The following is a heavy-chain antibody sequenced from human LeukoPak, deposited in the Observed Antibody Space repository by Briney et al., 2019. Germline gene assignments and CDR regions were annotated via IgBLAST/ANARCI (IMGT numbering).Heavy chain of an antibody. J-gene: IGHJ4*02. CDR2: ITYSGTT. D-gene: IGHD1-20*01. CDR3: ARHGGRYNWSPSD. V-gene: IGHV4-39*01. CDR1: GDSISSSTYSTTYY. Sequence: ASETLSLTCTVSGDSISSSTYSTTYYWGWIRQPPGKGLEWIGSITYSGTTHYNASLKSRVTISVDTSKNQFSLRLSSVTAADTAVYFCARHGGRYNWSPSDWGQGTLVTVSS.